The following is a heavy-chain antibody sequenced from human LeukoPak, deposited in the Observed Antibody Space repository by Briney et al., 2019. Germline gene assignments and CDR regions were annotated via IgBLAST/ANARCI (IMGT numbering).Heavy chain of an antibody. CDR2: IYHSGST. Sequence: TTSETLSLTCTVSGGSISSGSYYWGWIRQPPGKGLEWIGSIYHSGSTYYNASLKSRVTISVDTSKNQFSLKLSSVTAADTAVYYCARRYYYDSSGYSYYFDFWGQGTLVTVSS. J-gene: IGHJ4*02. CDR1: GGSISSGSYY. V-gene: IGHV4-39*01. D-gene: IGHD3-22*01. CDR3: ARRYYYDSSGYSYYFDF.